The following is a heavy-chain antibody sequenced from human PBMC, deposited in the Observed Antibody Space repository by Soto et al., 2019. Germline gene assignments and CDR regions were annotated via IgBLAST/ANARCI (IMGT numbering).Heavy chain of an antibody. CDR1: GGTFSSYT. Sequence: ASVKVSCKASGGTFSSYTISWVRQAPGQGLEWMGRIIPILGIANYAQKFQGRVTITADKSTSTAYMELSSLRSEDTAVYYCASPWQQLVPGDYYYMDVWGKGTTVTVSS. J-gene: IGHJ6*03. CDR3: ASPWQQLVPGDYYYMDV. CDR2: IIPILGIA. D-gene: IGHD6-13*01. V-gene: IGHV1-69*02.